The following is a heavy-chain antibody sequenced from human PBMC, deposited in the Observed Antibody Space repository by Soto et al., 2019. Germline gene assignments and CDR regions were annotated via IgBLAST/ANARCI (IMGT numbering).Heavy chain of an antibody. Sequence: SETVSLTCTVSGGSISSYYWSWIRQPPGKGLEWIGYIYFTGSTNYNPSLKSRVTISVDTSKIQFSLKLSSVTAADTAVYYCARGREYYDSSGYHYYFDYWGQGTLVTVSS. CDR3: ARGREYYDSSGYHYYFDY. V-gene: IGHV4-59*01. CDR1: GGSISSYY. J-gene: IGHJ4*02. D-gene: IGHD3-22*01. CDR2: IYFTGST.